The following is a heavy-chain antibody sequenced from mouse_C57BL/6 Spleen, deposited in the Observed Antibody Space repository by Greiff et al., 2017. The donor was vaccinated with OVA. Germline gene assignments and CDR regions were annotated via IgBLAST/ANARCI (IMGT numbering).Heavy chain of an antibody. CDR3: AREGLRDYAMDY. V-gene: IGHV1-4*01. Sequence: VQLQQSGAELARPGASVKMSCKASGYTFTSYTMHWVKQRPGQGLEWIGYINPSSGYTKYNQKFKDKATLTADKSSSTAYMQLSSLTSEDSAVYYCAREGLRDYAMDYWGQGTSVTVSS. CDR1: GYTFTSYT. J-gene: IGHJ4*01. CDR2: INPSSGYT. D-gene: IGHD2-4*01.